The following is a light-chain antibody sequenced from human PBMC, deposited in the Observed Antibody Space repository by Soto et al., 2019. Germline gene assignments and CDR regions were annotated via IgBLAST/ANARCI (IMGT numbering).Light chain of an antibody. V-gene: IGLV2-8*01. CDR2: EVN. CDR1: SSDVGNYNY. Sequence: QSVLTQPPSASGSPGQSVTISCTGTSSDVGNYNYVSWYQQYPGKAPKLMIYEVNKRPSGVPDRFSGSKSGNTASLTVSGLQAEDEAGYYCTSYAAGKNVVFGGGTKLTVL. CDR3: TSYAAGKNVV. J-gene: IGLJ2*01.